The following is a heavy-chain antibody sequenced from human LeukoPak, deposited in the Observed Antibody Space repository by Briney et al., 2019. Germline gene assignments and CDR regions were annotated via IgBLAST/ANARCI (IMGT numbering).Heavy chain of an antibody. J-gene: IGHJ4*02. CDR2: IYTNGNT. V-gene: IGHV4-4*07. CDR1: GGSVSSYH. Sequence: PSETLSLTCTVSGGSVSSYHWSWVRQPAGKGLEWIGRIYTNGNTNSNPSLKSRVTISVDTSKNQFSLKLSSVTAADTAVYYCARPRRHCSSTSCYGPFDYWGQGTLVTVSS. D-gene: IGHD2-2*01. CDR3: ARPRRHCSSTSCYGPFDY.